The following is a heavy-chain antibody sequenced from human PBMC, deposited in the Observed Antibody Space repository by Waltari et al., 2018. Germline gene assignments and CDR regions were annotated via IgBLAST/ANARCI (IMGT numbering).Heavy chain of an antibody. CDR3: ARDRCTNGVCPIDY. J-gene: IGHJ4*02. Sequence: QLQLQESGPGLVKPSETLSLTCTVSGGSISSSSYYWGWIRQPPGKGLEWIGSIYYSGSTDYNPSLKSRVTISVDTSKNQFSLKLSSVTAADTAVYYCARDRCTNGVCPIDYWGQGTLVTVSS. V-gene: IGHV4-39*07. CDR1: GGSISSSSYY. CDR2: IYYSGST. D-gene: IGHD2-8*01.